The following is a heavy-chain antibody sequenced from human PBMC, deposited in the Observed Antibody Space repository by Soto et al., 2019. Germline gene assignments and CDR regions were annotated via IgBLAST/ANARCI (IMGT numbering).Heavy chain of an antibody. Sequence: GGSLRLSCAGSGFTLSDHYIDWVRLAPGKGLEWVSSISSSSSYIYYADSVKGRFTISRDNAKNSLYLQMNSLRAEDTAVYYCAKAEKEWAFDIWGQGTMVTVSS. CDR3: AKAEKEWAFDI. CDR2: ISSSSSYI. D-gene: IGHD3-3*01. CDR1: GFTLSDHY. V-gene: IGHV3-21*01. J-gene: IGHJ3*02.